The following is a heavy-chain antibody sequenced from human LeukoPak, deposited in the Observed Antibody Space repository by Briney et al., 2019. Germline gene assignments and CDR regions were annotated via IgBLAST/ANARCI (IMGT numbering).Heavy chain of an antibody. Sequence: SETLSLTCTVSGGSIGSSSYYWGWIRQPPGKGLNWIGSIYYSGSTYYNTSLKSRVTISVDTSKNQFSLRLNSVTAADTAVYYCAREGPNWNDWSGYMDVWGKGTTVTVSS. CDR1: GGSIGSSSYY. CDR3: AREGPNWNDWSGYMDV. J-gene: IGHJ6*03. D-gene: IGHD1-1*01. V-gene: IGHV4-39*02. CDR2: IYYSGST.